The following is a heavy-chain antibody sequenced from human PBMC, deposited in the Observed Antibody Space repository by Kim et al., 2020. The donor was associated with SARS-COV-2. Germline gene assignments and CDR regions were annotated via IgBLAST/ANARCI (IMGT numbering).Heavy chain of an antibody. D-gene: IGHD1-1*01. CDR2: IKDDGSEK. Sequence: GGSLRLSCVASGFTFRSYWMTWVRQAPGKGLEWVASIKDDGSEKNYVDSAKGRFTIARDNAQNSLHLQMSYLRVEDTAVYYCLHDFLGVWGQGTTVTGSS. CDR3: LHDFLGV. J-gene: IGHJ6*02. V-gene: IGHV3-7*01. CDR1: GFTFRSYW.